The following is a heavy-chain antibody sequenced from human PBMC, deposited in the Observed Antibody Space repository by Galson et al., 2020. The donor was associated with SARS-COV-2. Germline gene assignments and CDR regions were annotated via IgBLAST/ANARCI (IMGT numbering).Heavy chain of an antibody. Sequence: GESLKLSCAASGLRFSRNWMSWVRQAPGKGIKWVANIKQDGTDRYYLDSVKGRFTISSDNAKNSVYLQMNNLRADDTAVYYCARDEDGYNDVWGQGTLVAVSS. CDR3: ARDEDGYNDV. CDR2: IKQDGTDR. CDR1: GLRFSRNW. V-gene: IGHV3-7*01. D-gene: IGHD5-12*01. J-gene: IGHJ4*02.